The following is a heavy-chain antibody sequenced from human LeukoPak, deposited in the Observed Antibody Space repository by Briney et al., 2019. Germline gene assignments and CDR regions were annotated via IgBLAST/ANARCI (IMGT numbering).Heavy chain of an antibody. CDR3: ATADWESFYFDS. V-gene: IGHV4-31*03. D-gene: IGHD1-26*01. Sequence: SETLSLTCTVSGGSVSRAGYYWNSTRHHPGKGLEWIGFTSYSEGTYYNPSLMSRITISVDISQNQFSLKMRDVTAADTAVYFCATADWESFYFDSWGQGALVAVSS. J-gene: IGHJ4*02. CDR1: GGSVSRAGYY. CDR2: TSYSEGT.